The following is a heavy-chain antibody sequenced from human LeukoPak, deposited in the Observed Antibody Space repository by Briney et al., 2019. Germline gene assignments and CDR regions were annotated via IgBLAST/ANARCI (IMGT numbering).Heavy chain of an antibody. CDR2: ISGSGGST. CDR1: GFTFSSYA. J-gene: IGHJ4*02. V-gene: IGHV3-23*01. D-gene: IGHD2-2*01. CDR3: AKDSGVVPAVISPRFDY. Sequence: GGSLRLSCAASGFTFSSYAMSCARHARGKGLEWVSAISGSGGSTYYADSVKGRFTISRDNSKNTLYLQMNSLRAEDTAGYYCAKDSGVVPAVISPRFDYWGQGTLVTVSS.